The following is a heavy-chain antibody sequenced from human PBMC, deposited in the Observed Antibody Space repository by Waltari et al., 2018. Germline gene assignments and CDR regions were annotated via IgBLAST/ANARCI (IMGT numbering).Heavy chain of an antibody. J-gene: IGHJ4*02. V-gene: IGHV5-51*01. CDR3: ARRGLEAAGWYFDY. CDR1: GYSFTSYW. D-gene: IGHD6-25*01. CDR2: IYPGDSDA. Sequence: EVQLVQSGAEVNKPGESLKISCKGSGYSFTSYWIGWVRHRPGKGLEWMGIIYPGDSDARYSPSFEGQVTISADKSITTAYLQWSSLKASDTAMYYCARRGLEAAGWYFDYWGQGTLVTVSS.